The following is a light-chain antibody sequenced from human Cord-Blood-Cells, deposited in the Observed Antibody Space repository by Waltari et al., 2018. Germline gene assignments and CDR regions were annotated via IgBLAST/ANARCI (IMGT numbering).Light chain of an antibody. CDR1: QSISSY. CDR3: QQSYSTPFA. Sequence: DIQMTQPPSPLSESVEHRVTITCRASQSISSYLNWYQQKPGKAPKLLIYAASSLQSGVPSRFSGSGSGTDFTLTISSLQPEDFATYYCQQSYSTPFAFGGGTKVEIK. J-gene: IGKJ4*01. V-gene: IGKV1-39*01. CDR2: AAS.